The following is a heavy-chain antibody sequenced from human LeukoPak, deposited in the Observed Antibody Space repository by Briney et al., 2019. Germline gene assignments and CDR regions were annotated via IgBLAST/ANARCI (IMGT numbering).Heavy chain of an antibody. D-gene: IGHD4-23*01. V-gene: IGHV3-74*01. J-gene: IGHJ4*02. CDR1: GFTFSSYW. Sequence: GGSLRLSWAASGFTFSSYWMNWVRQAPGKGLVWVSRIASDGSSTTYADSVKGRFSISRDNAKNTLYLQMNSLRVEDTAVYYCARGRPHGNDYWGQGTLVTVSS. CDR2: IASDGSST. CDR3: ARGRPHGNDY.